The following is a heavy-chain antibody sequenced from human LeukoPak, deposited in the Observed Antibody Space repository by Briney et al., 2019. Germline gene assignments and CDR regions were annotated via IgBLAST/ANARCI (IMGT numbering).Heavy chain of an antibody. CDR3: ARGMVRDLNDY. CDR2: ISSGSSTI. D-gene: IGHD3-10*01. V-gene: IGHV3-48*01. CDR1: GFTFSMYS. J-gene: IGHJ4*02. Sequence: GGSLRLSCAASGFTFSMYSMTWVRQAPGKGLEWLSYISSGSSTIYYADSVKGRFSISRDNAKNSLYLQMNSLRAEDTAVYYCARGMVRDLNDYWGQGTLVTVSS.